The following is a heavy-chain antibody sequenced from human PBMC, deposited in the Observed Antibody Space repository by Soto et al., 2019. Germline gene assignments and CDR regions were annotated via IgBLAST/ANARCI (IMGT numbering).Heavy chain of an antibody. Sequence: GGSLRLSCAGSGVTFSNAWMIWVRQAPGKGLEWVGRIKSKIDGGTTDYTAPVKGRFTISRDDSKDTVYLQLNSLKTEDTPVYYCTTDHPYEYDGTGYDHWGQGGLVTVSS. V-gene: IGHV3-15*07. CDR1: GVTFSNAW. J-gene: IGHJ4*02. CDR3: TTDHPYEYDGTGYDH. CDR2: IKSKIDGGTT. D-gene: IGHD6-19*01.